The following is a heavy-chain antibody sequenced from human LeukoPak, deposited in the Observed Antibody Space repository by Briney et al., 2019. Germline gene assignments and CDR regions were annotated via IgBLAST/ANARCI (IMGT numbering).Heavy chain of an antibody. CDR3: ARAKWDLLRPATPAFDY. J-gene: IGHJ4*02. CDR2: MKHDGSEE. D-gene: IGHD1-26*01. V-gene: IGHV3-7*04. Sequence: PGGSLRLSCTASGFTFADYGMSWFRQAPGRGLEWVANMKHDGSEEDYVDSVKGRFTISRDNAKNSLFLQMSSLRAEDTAVYYCARAKWDLLRPATPAFDYWGQGTQVTVSS. CDR1: GFTFADYG.